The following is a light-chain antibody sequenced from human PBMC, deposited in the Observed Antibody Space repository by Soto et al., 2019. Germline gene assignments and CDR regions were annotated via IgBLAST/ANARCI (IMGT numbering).Light chain of an antibody. V-gene: IGKV3-20*01. CDR2: AAS. Sequence: EIVLTQSPGTLSLSPGERATLSCRASQTVNSDYLTWYQQKPGQAPRLLIYAASSGATGILDRFSGSGSETDFTLTINRLEPEDFAVYYCQYYGNSRITFGQGTRLEIK. CDR1: QTVNSDY. CDR3: QYYGNSRIT. J-gene: IGKJ5*01.